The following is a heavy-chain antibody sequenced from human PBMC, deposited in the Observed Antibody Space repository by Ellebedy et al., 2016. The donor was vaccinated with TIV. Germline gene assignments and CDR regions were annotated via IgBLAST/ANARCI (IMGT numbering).Heavy chain of an antibody. D-gene: IGHD2-21*02. J-gene: IGHJ4*02. CDR1: GFTFDSYA. Sequence: GESLKISCVASGFTFDSYAMHWVRQAPGKGLEWVAVISHDGSSQYYADSVKGRFTIARDNSKNTLYLQMDTLRAEDTAVYYCAKRPGVTADFYFDSWGQGALVTVYS. CDR3: AKRPGVTADFYFDS. CDR2: ISHDGSSQ. V-gene: IGHV3-30-3*02.